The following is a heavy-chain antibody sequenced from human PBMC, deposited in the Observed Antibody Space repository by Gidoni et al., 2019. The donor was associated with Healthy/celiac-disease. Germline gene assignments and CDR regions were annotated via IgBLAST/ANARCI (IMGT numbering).Heavy chain of an antibody. Sequence: QVQLVQSGAEVKKPGASVQVSCKASGSTFTSYGISWVRQAPGQGPEWMGWIRAYNGNTNYAQKLQGRVTMTTDTSTSTAYRELRSLRSDDTAVYYCARVRVSQWLVNYFDYWGQGTLVTVSS. CDR1: GSTFTSYG. D-gene: IGHD6-19*01. V-gene: IGHV1-18*04. CDR2: IRAYNGNT. J-gene: IGHJ4*02. CDR3: ARVRVSQWLVNYFDY.